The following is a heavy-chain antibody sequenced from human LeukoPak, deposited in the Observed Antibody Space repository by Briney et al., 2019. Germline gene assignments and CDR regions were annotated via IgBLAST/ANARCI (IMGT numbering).Heavy chain of an antibody. CDR2: INHSGST. CDR3: ARGLYNYDSSALDY. CDR1: GGSFRGYY. V-gene: IGHV4-34*01. Sequence: SETLSLTCAVYGGSFRGYYWSWIRQPPGKGLEWIGEINHSGSTNYNPSLKSRVTISVDTSKNQFSLKLSSVTAADTAVYYCARGLYNYDSSALDYWGQGTLVTVSS. D-gene: IGHD3-22*01. J-gene: IGHJ4*02.